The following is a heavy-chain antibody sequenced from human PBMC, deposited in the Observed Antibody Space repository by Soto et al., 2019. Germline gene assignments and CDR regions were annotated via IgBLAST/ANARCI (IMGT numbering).Heavy chain of an antibody. Sequence: SETLSLTCAVSGDSISGGGFSWNRIRQSPGKGLEWIGYIYPSGTSYFNPSLKSRVSISLDKSRNQFSLRLSSMTAADTAVYYCARGHYFGSGSTDWGHGALVTVSS. J-gene: IGHJ4*01. CDR2: IYPSGTS. CDR1: GDSISGGGFS. CDR3: ARGHYFGSGSTD. D-gene: IGHD3-10*01. V-gene: IGHV4-30-2*06.